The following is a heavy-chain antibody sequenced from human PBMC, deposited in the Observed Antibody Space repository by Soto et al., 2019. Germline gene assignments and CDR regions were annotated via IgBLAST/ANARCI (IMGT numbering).Heavy chain of an antibody. CDR1: GFTFSSFW. V-gene: IGHV3-7*01. Sequence: GGSRRLSCAVSGFTFSSFWMSWVRQAPGKGLEWVANIKQDGSEKYYVDSVKGRFTISRDNAKNSLYLQMNSLRAEDTALYYCARDLGIQLFLYGVDVWGQGTTVTVSS. CDR3: ARDLGIQLFLYGVDV. J-gene: IGHJ6*02. CDR2: IKQDGSEK. D-gene: IGHD5-18*01.